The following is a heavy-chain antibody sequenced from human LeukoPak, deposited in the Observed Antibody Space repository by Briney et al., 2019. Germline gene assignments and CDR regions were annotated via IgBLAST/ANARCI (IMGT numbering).Heavy chain of an antibody. CDR1: GGSISSYY. D-gene: IGHD2-15*01. CDR3: ARDTFHSCGGGSCYDRGYNWFDP. CDR2: IYYSGST. Sequence: PSETLSLTCTVSGGSISSYYWSWIRQPPGKGLEWIGYIYYSGSTNYNPSLKSRVTISVDTPKNQFSLKLSSVTAADTAVYYCARDTFHSCGGGSCYDRGYNWFDPWGQGTLVTVSS. V-gene: IGHV4-59*01. J-gene: IGHJ5*02.